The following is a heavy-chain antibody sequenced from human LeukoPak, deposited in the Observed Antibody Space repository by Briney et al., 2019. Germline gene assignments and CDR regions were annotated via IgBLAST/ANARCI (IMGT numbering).Heavy chain of an antibody. J-gene: IGHJ4*02. V-gene: IGHV3-23*01. CDR3: AKDTWELRLDY. CDR1: GFAFSTYW. D-gene: IGHD1-26*01. CDR2: ISGSGGST. Sequence: GGSLRLSCAASGFAFSTYWMIWARQAPGKGLEWVSAISGSGGSTYYADSVKGRFTISRDNSKNTLYLQMNSLRAEDTAVYYCAKDTWELRLDYGGQGTLVTVSS.